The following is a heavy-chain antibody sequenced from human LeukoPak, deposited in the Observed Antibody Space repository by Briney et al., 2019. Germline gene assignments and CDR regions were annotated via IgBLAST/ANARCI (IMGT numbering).Heavy chain of an antibody. Sequence: PSETLSLTCSVSGGSISGYYWSWIRQPPGKGLEWIGSIYYSGSTYYNPSLKSRVTISVDTSKNQFSLKLSTVTAADTAVYYCARAPSSYGYRMFDPWGQGTLVTVSS. D-gene: IGHD5-18*01. V-gene: IGHV4-39*07. CDR2: IYYSGST. J-gene: IGHJ5*02. CDR1: GGSISGYY. CDR3: ARAPSSYGYRMFDP.